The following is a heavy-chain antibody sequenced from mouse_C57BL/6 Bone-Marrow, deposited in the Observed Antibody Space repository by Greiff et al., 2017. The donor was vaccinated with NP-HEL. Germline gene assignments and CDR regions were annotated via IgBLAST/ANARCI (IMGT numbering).Heavy chain of an antibody. Sequence: QVQLQQSGPELVKPGASVKISCKASGYAFSSSWMNWVKQRPGKGLEWIGRIYPGDGDTNYNGKFKGKATLTADKSSSTAYMQLSSLTSEDSAVYFCAPGYYVGAMDYWGQGTSVTVSS. V-gene: IGHV1-82*01. D-gene: IGHD2-3*01. CDR2: IYPGDGDT. CDR1: GYAFSSSW. CDR3: APGYYVGAMDY. J-gene: IGHJ4*01.